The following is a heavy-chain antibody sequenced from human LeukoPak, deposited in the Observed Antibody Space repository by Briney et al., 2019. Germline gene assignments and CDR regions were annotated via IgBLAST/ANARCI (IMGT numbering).Heavy chain of an antibody. CDR1: GDSISIYY. CDR3: VRGRSSGSGWLNLDS. Sequence: SETLSLTCTVSGDSISIYYWYWIRQPAGKGLEWIGRIYRSGSTAYNPSLRSRVAMSVDTSKNRFSLNLNSVTAADTAVYYCVRGRSSGSGWLNLDSWGQGTLVTVSS. CDR2: IYRSGST. D-gene: IGHD6-19*01. V-gene: IGHV4-4*07. J-gene: IGHJ4*02.